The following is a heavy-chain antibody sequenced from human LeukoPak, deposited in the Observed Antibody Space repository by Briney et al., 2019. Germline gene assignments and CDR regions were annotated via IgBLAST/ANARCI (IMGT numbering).Heavy chain of an antibody. CDR2: IRYDGSNK. Sequence: GGSLRLSCAASGFTFSSYEMHWVRQAPGKGLEWVAFIRYDGSNKYYADSVKGRFTISRDNSKNTLYLQMNSLRAEDTAVYYCASSSSWFLNDAFDIWGQGTMVTVSS. J-gene: IGHJ3*02. D-gene: IGHD6-13*01. CDR3: ASSSSWFLNDAFDI. CDR1: GFTFSSYE. V-gene: IGHV3-30*02.